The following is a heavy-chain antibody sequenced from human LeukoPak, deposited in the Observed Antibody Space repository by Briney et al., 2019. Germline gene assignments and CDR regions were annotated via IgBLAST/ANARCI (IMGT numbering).Heavy chain of an antibody. V-gene: IGHV4-30-2*01. Sequence: PSETLSLTCAVSGGSIGSGGYTWSWLRQPPGKGLEWIGYFYHSGSTHYNPSLKGRVTISVDRSENRISLKLRSVTAADTAVYYCARETTGWYRALDSWGQGSLVTVSS. CDR2: FYHSGST. CDR3: ARETTGWYRALDS. D-gene: IGHD6-19*01. J-gene: IGHJ4*02. CDR1: GGSIGSGGYT.